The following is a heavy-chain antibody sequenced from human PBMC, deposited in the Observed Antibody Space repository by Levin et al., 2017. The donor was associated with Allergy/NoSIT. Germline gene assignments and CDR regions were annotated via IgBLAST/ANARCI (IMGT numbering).Heavy chain of an antibody. J-gene: IGHJ6*02. V-gene: IGHV3-15*01. CDR2: IKSKTDGGTT. Sequence: GGSLRLSCAASGFTFSNAWMSWVRQAPGKGLEWVGRIKSKTDGGTTDYAAPVKGRFTISRDDSKNTLYLQMNSLKTEDTAVYYCTTPGSSSYYDYYGMDVWGQGTTVTVSS. CDR3: TTPGSSSYYDYYGMDV. D-gene: IGHD6-13*01. CDR1: GFTFSNAW.